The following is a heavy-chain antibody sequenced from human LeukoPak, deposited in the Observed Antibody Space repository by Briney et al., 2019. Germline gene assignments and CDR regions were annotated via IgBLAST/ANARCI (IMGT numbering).Heavy chain of an antibody. CDR1: GFTFDDNA. CDR2: IRGDGGST. J-gene: IGHJ4*02. CDR3: AKGRYGSSWYAFDY. Sequence: GGSLRLSCAASGFTFDDNAMHWVRQAPGKGLEWVSVIRGDGGSTYNVDSVKGRFTISRDNSKNSLYLQMNSLRTEDTALYYCAKGRYGSSWYAFDYWGQGTLVTVSS. V-gene: IGHV3-43*02. D-gene: IGHD6-13*01.